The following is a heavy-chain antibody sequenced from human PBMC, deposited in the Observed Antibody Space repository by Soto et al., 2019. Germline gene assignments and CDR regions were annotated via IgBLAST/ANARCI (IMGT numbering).Heavy chain of an antibody. CDR1: GFTFSTYA. V-gene: IGHV3-23*01. J-gene: IGHJ5*02. CDR3: AKKGMTAFGDNWFDP. D-gene: IGHD3-3*02. CDR2: VSGSGDYT. Sequence: GGSLRLSCAASGFTFSTYAMTWVRQAPGKGLEWVSVVSGSGDYTFYADSVKGRFTISRDNSKNTVYLQMDRLRAEDTAVYYCAKKGMTAFGDNWFDPWGQGTQVTVSS.